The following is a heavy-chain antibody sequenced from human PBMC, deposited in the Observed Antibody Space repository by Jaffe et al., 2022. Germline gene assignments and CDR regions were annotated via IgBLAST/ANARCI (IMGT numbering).Heavy chain of an antibody. J-gene: IGHJ5*02. CDR1: GGSISSSSYY. CDR3: ARHKRNWYQLLDWFDP. D-gene: IGHD2-2*01. CDR2: IYYSGST. Sequence: QLQLQESGPGLVKPSETLSLTCTVSGGSISSSSYYWGWIRQPPGKGLEWIGSIYYSGSTYYNPSLKSRVTISVDTSKNQFSLKLSSVTAADTAVYYCARHKRNWYQLLDWFDPWGQGTLVTVSS. V-gene: IGHV4-39*01.